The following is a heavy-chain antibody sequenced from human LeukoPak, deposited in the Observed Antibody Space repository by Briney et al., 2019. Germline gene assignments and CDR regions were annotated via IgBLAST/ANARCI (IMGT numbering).Heavy chain of an antibody. V-gene: IGHV1-69*05. Sequence: GASVKVSCKASGGTFSSYVISWVRQAPGQGLEWMGGIIPVFGTANYAQKFQGRVTITTDESTSTAYMELSSLRSEDTAVYYCARKPIGAAAGMGDWFDPWGQGTLVTVSS. CDR3: ARKPIGAAAGMGDWFDP. J-gene: IGHJ5*02. CDR1: GGTFSSYV. CDR2: IIPVFGTA. D-gene: IGHD6-13*01.